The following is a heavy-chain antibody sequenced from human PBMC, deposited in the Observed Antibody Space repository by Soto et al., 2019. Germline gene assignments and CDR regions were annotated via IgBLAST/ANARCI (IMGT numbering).Heavy chain of an antibody. Sequence: GGSLRLSCAASGFTFSSHAMGWLRQAPGTEPEWVAFVDGSGADTSYADSVKGRFTISRDNSENSLYLHMNSLRAEDTAVYYCVRERVGPWGQGTLVTVSS. V-gene: IGHV3-23*01. D-gene: IGHD1-26*01. CDR2: VDGSGADT. CDR3: VRERVGP. J-gene: IGHJ5*02. CDR1: GFTFSSHA.